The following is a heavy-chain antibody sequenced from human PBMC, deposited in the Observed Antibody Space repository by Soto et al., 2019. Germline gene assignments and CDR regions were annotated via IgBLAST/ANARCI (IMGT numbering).Heavy chain of an antibody. V-gene: IGHV1-18*01. J-gene: IGHJ6*02. CDR1: GYTFTNFG. CDR2: ISAYNGYT. Sequence: QVQLVQSGAEVKKPGASVKVSCKASGYTFTNFGISWVRQAPGQGLEWMGWISAYNGYTNYVQKFQGRVTMTTDTSTSTAYMELRSLRSDDTAVYYCASPFGPQQMLLHYYGMDVWGQGTTVTVSS. D-gene: IGHD6-13*01. CDR3: ASPFGPQQMLLHYYGMDV.